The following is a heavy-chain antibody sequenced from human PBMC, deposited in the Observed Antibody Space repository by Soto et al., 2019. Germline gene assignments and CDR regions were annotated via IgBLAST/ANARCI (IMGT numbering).Heavy chain of an antibody. CDR2: ISYDGNDK. D-gene: IGHD1-26*01. CDR1: GFTFSSYA. J-gene: IGHJ4*02. CDR3: ARNIIVGATRAFDY. V-gene: IGHV3-30-3*01. Sequence: QVQLVESGGGVVQPGRSLRLSCAASGFTFSSYAVHWVRLAPGKGLDWVAVISYDGNDKWHADSVKGRFTISRDNSKSTLYLQMNSLRDEDTAVYYCARNIIVGATRAFDYWGQGTLVTVPS.